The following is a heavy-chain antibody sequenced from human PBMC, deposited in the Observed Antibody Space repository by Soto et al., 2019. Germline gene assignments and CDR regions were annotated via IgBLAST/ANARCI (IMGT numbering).Heavy chain of an antibody. Sequence: QVHLVQSGAEVRKPGSSVKVSCKASGGTFSSSALSWLRQAPGQGLEWMGGIIPFFGTTYYAQNFQGRVTVTADTSQETVYIALSRLPSADPALYYFASNSFGMDCTYGTCLNWFEPWGQGTLVTGSS. CDR2: IIPFFGTT. D-gene: IGHD2-8*01. CDR1: GGTFSSSA. V-gene: IGHV1-69*06. CDR3: ASNSFGMDCTYGTCLNWFEP. J-gene: IGHJ5*02.